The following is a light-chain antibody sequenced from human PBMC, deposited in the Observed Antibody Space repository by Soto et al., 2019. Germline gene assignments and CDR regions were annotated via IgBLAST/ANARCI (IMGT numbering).Light chain of an antibody. J-gene: IGLJ2*01. V-gene: IGLV2-14*01. Sequence: QSALTQPASVSGSPGQSITISCTGTSSDVGGYNYVSWYQQHPGKAPKLMIYEVSKRPSGVSNRFSGSKSGNTASLTISGLQAEDEADYYCSSRTSSSTLYVLFGGGTKVTVL. CDR1: SSDVGGYNY. CDR2: EVS. CDR3: SSRTSSSTLYVL.